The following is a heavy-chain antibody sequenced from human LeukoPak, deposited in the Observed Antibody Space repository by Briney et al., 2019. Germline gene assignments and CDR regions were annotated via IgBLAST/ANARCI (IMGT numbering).Heavy chain of an antibody. D-gene: IGHD6-25*01. CDR1: GFTFSSYA. J-gene: IGHJ4*02. V-gene: IGHV3-23*01. CDR3: AKAARLGPSHFDY. Sequence: GGSLRLSCAASGFTFSSYAMTWVRQAPGKGLEWVSSISGSGGSKHYVDSVKGRFTISRDSSKNTLSLQMNSLRGEDTAVYYCAKAARLGPSHFDYWGRGTLVTVSS. CDR2: ISGSGGSK.